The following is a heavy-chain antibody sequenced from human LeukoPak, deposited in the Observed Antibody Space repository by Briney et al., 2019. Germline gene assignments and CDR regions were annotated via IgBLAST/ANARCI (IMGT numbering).Heavy chain of an antibody. D-gene: IGHD2-8*01. CDR1: GGSISTYY. J-gene: IGHJ4*02. Sequence: SETLSLTCTVSGGSISTYYWTWIRQPPGKGLEWIGYIYHSGSTNYNLSLKSRVTISVDTSKNQFSLKLSSVTAADTGVYYCARESVRPYFDYWGQGTLVTVSS. CDR2: IYHSGST. CDR3: ARESVRPYFDY. V-gene: IGHV4-59*12.